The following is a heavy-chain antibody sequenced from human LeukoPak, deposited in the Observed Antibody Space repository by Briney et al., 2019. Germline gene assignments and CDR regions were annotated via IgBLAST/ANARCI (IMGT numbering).Heavy chain of an antibody. V-gene: IGHV1-46*01. Sequence: ASVKVSCKASGYIFTSYFMHWVRQAPGQGLEWMGLINPSGGSTRYAQKFQGRVTMTRDMSASTVYMELRSLRSDDTAVYYCARDDKELLWFGELFSYYYYMDVWGKGTTVTISS. CDR1: GYIFTSYF. CDR3: ARDDKELLWFGELFSYYYYMDV. CDR2: INPSGGST. J-gene: IGHJ6*03. D-gene: IGHD3-10*01.